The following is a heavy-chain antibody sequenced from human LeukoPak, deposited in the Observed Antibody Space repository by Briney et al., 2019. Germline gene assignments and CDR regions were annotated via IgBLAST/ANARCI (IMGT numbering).Heavy chain of an antibody. D-gene: IGHD3-10*01. CDR1: GFTFSRYW. V-gene: IGHV3-74*01. J-gene: IGHJ4*02. CDR2: INSDGRST. Sequence: PGGSLRLSCVASGFTFSRYWMHWVRQAPGKGLVWVSRINSDGRSTNYADSVKGRFSISRDNAENTLYLQMNSLRVEDTAVYYCARDGITMRILEYWGQGTLVTVSS. CDR3: ARDGITMRILEY.